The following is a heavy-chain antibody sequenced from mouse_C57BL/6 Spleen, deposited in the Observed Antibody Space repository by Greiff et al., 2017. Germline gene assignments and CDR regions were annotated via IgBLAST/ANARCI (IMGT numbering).Heavy chain of an antibody. Sequence: VKLQQPGAELVKPGASVKLSCKASGYTFTSYWMHWVKQRPGQGLEWIGMIHPNSGSTNYNEKFKSKATLTVDKSSSTAYMQLSSLTSEDSAVYYCELLLSPGYYFDYWGQGTTLTVSS. V-gene: IGHV1-64*01. CDR1: GYTFTSYW. CDR2: IHPNSGST. CDR3: ELLLSPGYYFDY. J-gene: IGHJ2*01. D-gene: IGHD1-1*01.